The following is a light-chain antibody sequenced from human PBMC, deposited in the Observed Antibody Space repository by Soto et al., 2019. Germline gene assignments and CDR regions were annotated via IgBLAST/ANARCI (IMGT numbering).Light chain of an antibody. CDR2: DNN. CDR1: RXNIGNNY. J-gene: IGLJ1*01. V-gene: IGLV1-51*01. Sequence: QSVLTQPPSVSAAPGQMVTISCSGSRXNIGNNYVSWYQQLSGTAPKLLIYDNNKRPSGIPDRFSGSKSGTSATLGITGLQTGDEADYYCGTWDSSLSGYVLGTGTKFTVL. CDR3: GTWDSSLSGYV.